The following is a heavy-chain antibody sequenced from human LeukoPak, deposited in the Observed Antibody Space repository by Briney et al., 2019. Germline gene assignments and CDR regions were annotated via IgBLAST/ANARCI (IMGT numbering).Heavy chain of an antibody. V-gene: IGHV3-33*01. Sequence: SGRSLRLSCAASGFTFSSYGMHWVRQAPGKGLEWVAVIWYDGTNKYYADSVKGRFTISRDNSKNTLFLQMNSLRAEDTAVYYCARAAYDSSGYLTLWGQGTLVTVSS. CDR3: ARAAYDSSGYLTL. D-gene: IGHD3-22*01. J-gene: IGHJ4*02. CDR2: IWYDGTNK. CDR1: GFTFSSYG.